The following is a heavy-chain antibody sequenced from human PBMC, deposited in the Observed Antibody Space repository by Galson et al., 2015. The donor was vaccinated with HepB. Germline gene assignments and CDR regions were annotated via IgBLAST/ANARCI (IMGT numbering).Heavy chain of an antibody. CDR2: IKHDGPEK. J-gene: IGHJ2*01. V-gene: IGHV3-7*03. Sequence: SLRLSCAASGFTFNRYWMYWVRQAPGKGLEWVANIKHDGPEKYSVDSVKGRFTVSRDNAKNSLYLQMNSLRAEDTAVYYCASGLYDFWNRYYYFDLWGRGTQVTVSS. CDR1: GFTFNRYW. CDR3: ASGLYDFWNRYYYFDL. D-gene: IGHD3-3*01.